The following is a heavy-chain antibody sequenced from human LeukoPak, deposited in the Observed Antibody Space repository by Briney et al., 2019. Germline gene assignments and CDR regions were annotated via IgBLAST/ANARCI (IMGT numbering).Heavy chain of an antibody. J-gene: IGHJ4*02. D-gene: IGHD5-12*01. CDR2: IDPSDSYT. CDR3: ARLIYSGDDRNYFDY. CDR1: GYSFTSQW. V-gene: IGHV5-10-1*01. Sequence: GESLKISCKGSGYSFTSQWISWVRQMPGKGLEWMGRIDPSDSYTNFSPSFQGHVTISADQSISTAYLQWSSLKASDTAMYYCARLIYSGDDRNYFDYWGQGTLVTVSS.